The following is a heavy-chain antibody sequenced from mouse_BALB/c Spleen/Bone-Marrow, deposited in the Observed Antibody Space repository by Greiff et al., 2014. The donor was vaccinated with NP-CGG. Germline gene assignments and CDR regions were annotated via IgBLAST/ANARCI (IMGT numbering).Heavy chain of an antibody. Sequence: VQLQQSGPDLVKPSQSLSLTCTVTGYSITSGYSWHWIRQFPGNKLEWMGYIHYSGSTNYNPPLKSRISITRDTSKNQLFLQLNSVTTEDTATYYCTRRGYGNWGYYAMDYWGQGTSVTVSS. D-gene: IGHD2-1*01. V-gene: IGHV3-1*02. J-gene: IGHJ4*01. CDR2: IHYSGST. CDR3: TRRGYGNWGYYAMDY. CDR1: GYSITSGYS.